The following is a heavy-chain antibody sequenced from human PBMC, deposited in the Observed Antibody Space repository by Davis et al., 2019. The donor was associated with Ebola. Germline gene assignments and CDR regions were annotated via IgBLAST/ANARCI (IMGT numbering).Heavy chain of an antibody. V-gene: IGHV5-51*01. CDR1: GYTFTNYR. CDR3: ARRNYFGSGSQYSHFDY. Sequence: GESLKISCEGSGYTFTNYRIGWVRQLPGKGLEWMGIIHPGGSETRYSPSFQGQVTISADKSINTAYLQWSSLKASDTALYYSARRNYFGSGSQYSHFDYWGQGTPVTVSS. J-gene: IGHJ4*02. CDR2: IHPGGSET. D-gene: IGHD3-10*01.